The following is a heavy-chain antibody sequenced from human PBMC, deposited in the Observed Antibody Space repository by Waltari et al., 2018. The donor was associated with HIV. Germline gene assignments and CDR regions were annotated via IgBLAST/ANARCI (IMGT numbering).Heavy chain of an antibody. CDR2: ISSSSSYT. J-gene: IGHJ4*02. V-gene: IGHV3-21*01. D-gene: IGHD3-3*01. CDR1: GFTLTRSR. CDR3: ARDGITNFGVVMDL. Sequence: EVQLVESGGALVKPGGSLRLSCGPSGFTLTRSRMNWVRQAPGKGLEWVSSISSSSSYTDYAESVKGRFTISRDNAKNSLDLQMNSLRVEDTAVYYCARDGITNFGVVMDLWGQGALVTVSS.